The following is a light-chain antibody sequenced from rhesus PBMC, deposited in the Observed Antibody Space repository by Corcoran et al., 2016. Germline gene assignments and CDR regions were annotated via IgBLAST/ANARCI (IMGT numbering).Light chain of an antibody. CDR2: AST. CDR3: QQYKGYPLT. CDR1: QGISSY. Sequence: DIQMTQSPSSLSASVGDTVTITCRASQGISSYLNWFQQKPGKAPKLLIYASTTLQSGVPSRFSGSGSGTAFTLTISSLQPEDFATYYCQQYKGYPLTFGGGTKVEIK. V-gene: IGKV1-28*02. J-gene: IGKJ4*01.